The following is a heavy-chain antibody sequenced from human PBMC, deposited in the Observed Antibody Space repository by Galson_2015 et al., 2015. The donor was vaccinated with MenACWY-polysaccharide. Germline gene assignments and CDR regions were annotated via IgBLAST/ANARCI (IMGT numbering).Heavy chain of an antibody. V-gene: IGHV3-48*03. D-gene: IGHD6-6*01. CDR3: ARTAASHPFDY. CDR2: ISGGNTI. J-gene: IGHJ4*02. Sequence: SLRLSCAASGFTFSSYEMNWVRQAPGKGLEWVSYISGGNTIYYADSVKGRFTISRDNAKNSLYLQMYSLRAEDTAIYYCARTAASHPFDYWGQGTMVTVSS. CDR1: GFTFSSYE.